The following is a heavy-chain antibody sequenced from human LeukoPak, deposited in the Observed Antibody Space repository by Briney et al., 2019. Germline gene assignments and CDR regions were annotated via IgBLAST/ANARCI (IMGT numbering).Heavy chain of an antibody. J-gene: IGHJ6*03. V-gene: IGHV3-43*02. D-gene: IGHD3-3*01. CDR1: GFTFDDYA. CDR3: AKVSRSYDFWRTANLYYKDV. CDR2: ISGDGGST. Sequence: GGSLRLSCAASGFTFDDYAMHWVRQAPGKGLEWVSLISGDGGSTYYADSVKGRFTISRDNSKNSLYLQMNGLRTEDTALYYCAKVSRSYDFWRTANLYYKDVWGKGTTVTVSS.